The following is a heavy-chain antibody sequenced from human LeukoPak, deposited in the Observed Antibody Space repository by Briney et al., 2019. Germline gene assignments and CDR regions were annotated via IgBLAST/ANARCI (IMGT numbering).Heavy chain of an antibody. J-gene: IGHJ3*02. D-gene: IGHD6-13*01. Sequence: ASVKDSCKASGYTFTTYTISSVRPAPEQGLEWMGWISTSNGNTNYAQKRQGRVTMTTDTSTSTAYMELRSLRSDDTAVYYCAREEGAPIAAANIWGLGTMVTVSS. V-gene: IGHV1-18*01. CDR2: ISTSNGNT. CDR1: GYTFTTYT. CDR3: AREEGAPIAAANI.